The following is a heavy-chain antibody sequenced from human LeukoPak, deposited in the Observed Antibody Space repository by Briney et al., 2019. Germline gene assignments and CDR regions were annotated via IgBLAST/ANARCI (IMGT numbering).Heavy chain of an antibody. J-gene: IGHJ4*02. CDR1: GYTFTSYG. CDR2: ISAYNGNT. CDR3: AREEGIAAAGNSHY. D-gene: IGHD6-13*01. Sequence: GASVKVSCKASGYTFTSYGISWVRQAPGQGLEWMGWISAYNGNTNYAQKLQGRVTMTTDTSTSTAYMELRSLGSDDTAVYYCAREEGIAAAGNSHYWGQGTLVTVSS. V-gene: IGHV1-18*01.